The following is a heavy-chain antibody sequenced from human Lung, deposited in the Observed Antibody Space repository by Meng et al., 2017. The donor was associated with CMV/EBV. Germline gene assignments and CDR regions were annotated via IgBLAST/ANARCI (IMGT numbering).Heavy chain of an antibody. Sequence: GGSLSDHYWNWIRQPPGKGLEWIGEMSPSGDEKYNPSLVSRVSMSLDTSEKRVSLTLTSLSAADTAVYYCARGPYRHSGSYYAFAYWGQGVLVTVSS. V-gene: IGHV4-34*01. J-gene: IGHJ4*02. CDR2: MSPSGDE. CDR3: ARGPYRHSGSYYAFAY. D-gene: IGHD1-26*01. CDR1: GGSLSDHY.